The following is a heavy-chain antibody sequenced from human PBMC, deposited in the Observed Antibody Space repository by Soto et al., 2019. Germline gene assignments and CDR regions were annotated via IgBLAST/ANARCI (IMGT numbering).Heavy chain of an antibody. CDR1: GGSVSSGSYY. J-gene: IGHJ5*02. CDR3: ARDRTGAARRTRDWFDP. CDR2: IYYSGST. D-gene: IGHD6-6*01. V-gene: IGHV4-61*01. Sequence: PSETLSLTCPVSGGSVSSGSYYWSWIRQPPGKGLEWIGYIYYSGSTNYNPSLKSRVTISVDTSKNQFSLKLSSVTAADTAVYYCARDRTGAARRTRDWFDPWGQGTLVTVPQ.